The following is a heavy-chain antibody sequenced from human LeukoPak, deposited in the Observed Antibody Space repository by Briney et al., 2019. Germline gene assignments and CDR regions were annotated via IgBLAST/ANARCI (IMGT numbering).Heavy chain of an antibody. Sequence: GGSLRLSCAASGFTFSSYSMNWVRQAPGKGLEWVSSISSSSYIYYADSVKGRFTISRDNAKNSLYLQMNSLRAEDTAVYYCARDIYGDYVPIGNYWGQGTLVT. CDR1: GFTFSSYS. V-gene: IGHV3-21*01. CDR3: ARDIYGDYVPIGNY. CDR2: ISSSSYI. J-gene: IGHJ4*02. D-gene: IGHD4-17*01.